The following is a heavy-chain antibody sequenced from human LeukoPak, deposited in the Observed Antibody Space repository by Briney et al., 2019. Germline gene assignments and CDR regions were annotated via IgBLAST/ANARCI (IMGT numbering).Heavy chain of an antibody. CDR2: IYTSGST. D-gene: IGHD3-9*01. CDR3: AREQVEGDTLTGYYHFDY. CDR1: GGSISSYY. V-gene: IGHV4-4*07. J-gene: IGHJ4*02. Sequence: KPSETLSLTCTVSGGSISSYYWSWIRQPAGKGLEWIGRIYTSGSTNYNPSLKSRVTMSVDTSKNQFSLKLSSVTAADTAVYYCAREQVEGDTLTGYYHFDYWGQGTLVTVSS.